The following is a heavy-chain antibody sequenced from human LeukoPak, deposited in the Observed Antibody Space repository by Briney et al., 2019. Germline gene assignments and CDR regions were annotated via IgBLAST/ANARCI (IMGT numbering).Heavy chain of an antibody. CDR1: GFTVSSNY. D-gene: IGHD3-10*01. Sequence: GGSLRLSCAASGFTVSSNYMSWVRQAPGKGLEWVALITYDGYYKYYSDSVKGRFTISSDTSKNTMYLQMNSLRAEDTAVYYCARDLSPVVRASPMGYWGQGTLVTVSS. V-gene: IGHV3-30*03. CDR2: ITYDGYYK. J-gene: IGHJ4*02. CDR3: ARDLSPVVRASPMGY.